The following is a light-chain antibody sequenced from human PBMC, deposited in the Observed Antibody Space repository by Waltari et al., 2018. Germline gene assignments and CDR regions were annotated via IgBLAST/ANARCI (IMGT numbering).Light chain of an antibody. CDR1: QSVSSSY. J-gene: IGKJ1*01. CDR3: QQYGSSPWT. Sequence: EIVLTQSPGTLSLSPGERATLSCRASQSVSSSYLAWYQQKPGQAPGLRIYGASSRATGIPDRFSGSGSGTDFTLTISRLEPEDFAVYYCQQYGSSPWTFGQGTKVEIK. V-gene: IGKV3-20*01. CDR2: GAS.